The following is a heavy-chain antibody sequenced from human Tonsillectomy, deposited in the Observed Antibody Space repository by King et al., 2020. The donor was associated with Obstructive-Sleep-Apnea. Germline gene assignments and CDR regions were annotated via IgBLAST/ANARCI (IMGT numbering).Heavy chain of an antibody. Sequence: QLVQSGAEVKKPGSSVKVSCKASGGTFSSYAISWVRQAPGQGLAWMGGIIPIFCTANYAQKFQGRVTITADESTSTAYMELSSLRSEDTAVYYCAREYCSSTSCYAGSYYYYYGMDVWGQGTTVTVSS. V-gene: IGHV1-69*12. CDR3: AREYCSSTSCYAGSYYYYYGMDV. D-gene: IGHD2-2*01. CDR1: GGTFSSYA. CDR2: IIPIFCTA. J-gene: IGHJ6*02.